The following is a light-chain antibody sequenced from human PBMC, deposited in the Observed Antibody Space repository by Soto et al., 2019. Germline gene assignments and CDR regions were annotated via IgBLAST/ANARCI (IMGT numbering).Light chain of an antibody. V-gene: IGLV2-8*01. CDR3: SSFAGSNSFPYV. CDR2: EIN. Sequence: QSVLTQPPSASGSPGQSVTISCTGTSSDVGAYDYVSWYQQHPGKAPELMIYEINKRPSGVPDRFSGSKSGNTASLTVSGLQAEDEADYYCSSFAGSNSFPYVFGTGTKVTVL. J-gene: IGLJ1*01. CDR1: SSDVGAYDY.